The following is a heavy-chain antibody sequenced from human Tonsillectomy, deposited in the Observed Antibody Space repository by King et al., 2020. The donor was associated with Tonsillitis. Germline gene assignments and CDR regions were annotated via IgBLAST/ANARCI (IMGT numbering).Heavy chain of an antibody. CDR3: ARDVAVACPTYSMAV. J-gene: IGHJ6*02. CDR2: ISSSRSII. CDR1: GFTFSSYS. Sequence: VQLVESGGGLVQPGGSLRLSCAASGFTFSSYSMNWVRQAPGKGLEWVSYISSSRSIIYYADSVKGRFTISRDNAKNSLYLQMNSLRTEDTAVYYCARDVAVACPTYSMAVWGRGSTVTDSS. D-gene: IGHD6-19*01. V-gene: IGHV3-48*01.